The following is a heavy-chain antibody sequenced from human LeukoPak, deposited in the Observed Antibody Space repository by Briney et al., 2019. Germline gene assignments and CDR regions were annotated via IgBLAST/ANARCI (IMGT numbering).Heavy chain of an antibody. CDR2: ISYDGSNK. CDR1: GFTFSSYG. D-gene: IGHD3-22*01. V-gene: IGHV3-30*18. Sequence: GGSLRLSCAASGFTFSSYGMHWVRQAPGKGLEWVAVISYDGSNKYYADSVKGRFTTSRDNSKNTLYLQMNSLRAEDTAVYYCAKDEEDYYDSSGYLLYWGQGTLVTVSS. CDR3: AKDEEDYYDSSGYLLY. J-gene: IGHJ4*02.